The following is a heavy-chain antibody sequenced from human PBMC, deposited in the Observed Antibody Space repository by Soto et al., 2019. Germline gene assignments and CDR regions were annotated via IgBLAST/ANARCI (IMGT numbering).Heavy chain of an antibody. V-gene: IGHV3-7*03. CDR2: IKQDGSEK. CDR3: AGDPYITVSGVVTNWFDP. J-gene: IGHJ5*02. Sequence: GGSLRLSCAASGLTFSNFGMSWVRQSPGRGLEWVANIKQDGSEKYYLDSVRGRFTISRDNAKNSLSLQMNSLRAEDTAVYYCAGDPYITVSGVVTNWFDPWGQGTLVTVSS. CDR1: GLTFSNFG. D-gene: IGHD3-3*01.